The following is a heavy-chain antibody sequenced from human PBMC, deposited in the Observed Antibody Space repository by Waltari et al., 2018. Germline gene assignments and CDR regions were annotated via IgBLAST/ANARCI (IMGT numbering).Heavy chain of an antibody. CDR3: ARVTHVVTTTQDAFDI. J-gene: IGHJ3*02. CDR2: ISSSGGTI. CDR1: GFTFRSYE. D-gene: IGHD2-21*02. V-gene: IGHV3-48*03. Sequence: EVQLVESGGGLVQPGGSLRLSCAASGFTFRSYEMNWVRQAPGKGLEGVSYISSSGGTINYADSVKGRFTMSRDNAKNSLYLQMNSLGAEDTAVYYCARVTHVVTTTQDAFDIWGQGTKVTVSS.